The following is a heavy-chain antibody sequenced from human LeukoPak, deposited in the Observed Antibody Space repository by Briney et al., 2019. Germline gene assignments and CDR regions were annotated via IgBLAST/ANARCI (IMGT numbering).Heavy chain of an antibody. D-gene: IGHD2/OR15-2a*01. Sequence: GGSLRLSCAASGFTFSAYAMSWVRQAPGKGLEWVSGFSGTFTTHYADSVEGRFTISRDTSKNTLYLEMNSLRAEDTAVYYCAKYCDSISCYPRHFQRWGQGTLVTVSS. CDR2: FSGTFTT. CDR1: GFTFSAYA. CDR3: AKYCDSISCYPRHFQR. V-gene: IGHV3-23*01. J-gene: IGHJ1*01.